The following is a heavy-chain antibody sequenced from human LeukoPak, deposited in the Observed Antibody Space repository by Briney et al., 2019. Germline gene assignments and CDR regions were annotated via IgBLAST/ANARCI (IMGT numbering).Heavy chain of an antibody. J-gene: IGHJ4*02. D-gene: IGHD1-26*01. CDR3: ARDFPLSGSYSFKLLGMYFDY. V-gene: IGHV1-69*06. CDR1: GGTFSSYA. Sequence: SVKVSCKASGGTFSSYAISWVRQAPGQGLEWMGGIIPIFGTANYAQKFQGRVTITADKSTSTAYMELRSLRSDDTAVYYCARDFPLSGSYSFKLLGMYFDYWGQGTLVTVSS. CDR2: IIPIFGTA.